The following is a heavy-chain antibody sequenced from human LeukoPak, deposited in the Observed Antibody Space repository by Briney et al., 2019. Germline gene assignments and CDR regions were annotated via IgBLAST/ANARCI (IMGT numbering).Heavy chain of an antibody. CDR2: ISSSGSTI. CDR1: GSIFTTYG. V-gene: IGHV3-48*04. D-gene: IGHD2-21*02. Sequence: GGSLRLSCATSGSIFTTYGIHWVRQAPGKGLEWVSYISSSGSTIYYADSVKGRFTISRDNAKNSLYLQMNSLRAEDTAVYYCARVLAYCGGDCYYPGFDYWGQGTLVTVSS. J-gene: IGHJ4*02. CDR3: ARVLAYCGGDCYYPGFDY.